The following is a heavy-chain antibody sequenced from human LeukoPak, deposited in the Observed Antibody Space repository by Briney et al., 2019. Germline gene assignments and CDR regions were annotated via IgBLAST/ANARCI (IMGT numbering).Heavy chain of an antibody. V-gene: IGHV3-11*01. D-gene: IGHD4-4*01. CDR1: GFTFSDYY. J-gene: IGHJ6*02. Sequence: NPGGSLRLSCAASGFTFSDYYMSWIRQAPGKGLEWVSYISSSGSTIYYTDSVKGRFTISRDDAKNSLYLQMNSLRAEDTAVYYCARARTDYMTSYYYGMDVWGQGTTVTVSS. CDR2: ISSSGSTI. CDR3: ARARTDYMTSYYYGMDV.